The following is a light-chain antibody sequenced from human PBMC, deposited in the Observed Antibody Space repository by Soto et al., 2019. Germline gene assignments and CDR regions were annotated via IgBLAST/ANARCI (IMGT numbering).Light chain of an antibody. Sequence: QALATQEPSLTVSPRRPVTLNRGSSTGAVTNGHYPYWFQQKPGQAPRTLIYDTANRHSWTPARFSGSLLGGKAALTLSGAQPEDEAEYYCLLSYNGPYVFGTGTKVTVL. CDR1: TGAVTNGHY. J-gene: IGLJ1*01. CDR2: DTA. CDR3: LLSYNGPYV. V-gene: IGLV7-46*01.